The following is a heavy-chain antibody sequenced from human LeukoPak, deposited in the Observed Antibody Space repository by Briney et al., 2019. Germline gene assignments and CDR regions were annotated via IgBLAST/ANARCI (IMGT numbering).Heavy chain of an antibody. CDR2: INSDESTT. CDR1: GVTFSNYW. D-gene: IGHD2-8*02. CDR3: VREGRGVVPPGFY. V-gene: IGHV3-74*01. Sequence: PGGSLRLSCAASGVTFSNYWMHWVRQAPGKGLVWVSRINSDESTTHYAAPVKGRFTISRDNARNTVHLEMNFLRVEDTAVYYCVREGRGVVPPGFYWVQGTMVAVCS. J-gene: IGHJ4*02.